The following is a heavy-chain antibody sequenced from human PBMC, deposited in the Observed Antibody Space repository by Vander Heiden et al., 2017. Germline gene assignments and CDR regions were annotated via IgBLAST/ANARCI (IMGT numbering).Heavy chain of an antibody. CDR3: ARATAYYDSKAPPDY. D-gene: IGHD3-22*01. J-gene: IGHJ4*02. V-gene: IGHV1-46*01. CDR2: INPSGGST. CDR1: GYTFTSYY. Sequence: QVHLVQSGAQVKKPGASVKVSCTASGYTFTSYYMHWVRQAPGQGLEWMGIINPSGGSTSYAQKVQGRVTMTRDTSTSTVYMELSSLRSEDTAVYYCARATAYYDSKAPPDYWGQGTLVTVYS.